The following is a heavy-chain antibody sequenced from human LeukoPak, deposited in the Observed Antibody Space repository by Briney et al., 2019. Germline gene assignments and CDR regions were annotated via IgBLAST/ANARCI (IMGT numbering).Heavy chain of an antibody. CDR2: ISYDGSNK. J-gene: IGHJ4*02. V-gene: IGHV3-30-3*01. D-gene: IGHD3-9*01. Sequence: GGSLRLSCAASGFTFSSYAVHWVRQAPGKGLEWVAVISYDGSNKYYADSVKGRFTISRDNSKNTLYLQMNSLRAEDTAVYYCARDSSSKILRYFDWETDYWGQGTLVTVSS. CDR1: GFTFSSYA. CDR3: ARDSSSKILRYFDWETDY.